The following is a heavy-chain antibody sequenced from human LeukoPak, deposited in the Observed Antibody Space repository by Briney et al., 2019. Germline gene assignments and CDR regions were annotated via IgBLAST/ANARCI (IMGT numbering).Heavy chain of an antibody. D-gene: IGHD6-19*01. CDR1: GGSFSGYY. V-gene: IGHV4-34*01. CDR2: INHSGST. Sequence: SETLSLTCAVYGGSFSGYYWSWIRQPPGKGLEWIGEINHSGSTNYNPSLKSRVTISVDTSKHQFSLTLSSVTAAATAVYYCARGRFFRGWSTWGKGNYFDYWGQGTLVTVSS. CDR3: ARGRFFRGWSTWGKGNYFDY. J-gene: IGHJ4*02.